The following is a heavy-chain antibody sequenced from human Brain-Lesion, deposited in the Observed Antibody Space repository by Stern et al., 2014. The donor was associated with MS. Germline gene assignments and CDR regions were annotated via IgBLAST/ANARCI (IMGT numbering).Heavy chain of an antibody. V-gene: IGHV4-61*02. CDR2: IYSSGST. CDR1: GGSISSGNYY. D-gene: IGHD3-9*01. Sequence: VQLVESGPGLVKPSQTLSLTCTVSGGSISSGNYYWSWIRQPAGEGLEWIGRIYSSGSTQYNPPLKSRVTISADPPTNHFSLGLSSVTAADTAVYYCARGNYDVLTDNGGHGFDIWGQGTMVTVSS. J-gene: IGHJ3*02. CDR3: ARGNYDVLTDNGGHGFDI.